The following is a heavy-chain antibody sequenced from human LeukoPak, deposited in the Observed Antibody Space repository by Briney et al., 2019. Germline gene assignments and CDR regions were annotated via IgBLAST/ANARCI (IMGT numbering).Heavy chain of an antibody. CDR1: GGSFSGYY. D-gene: IGHD1-26*01. CDR2: INHSGST. J-gene: IGHJ4*02. CDR3: ARPRSGSYYVSVRGPFDY. V-gene: IGHV4-34*01. Sequence: SETLSLTCAVYGGSFSGYYWSWIRQPPGKGLEWIGEINHSGSTNYNPSLKSRVTISVDTSKNQFSLKLSSVTAADTAVYYCARPRSGSYYVSVRGPFDYWGQGTLVTVSS.